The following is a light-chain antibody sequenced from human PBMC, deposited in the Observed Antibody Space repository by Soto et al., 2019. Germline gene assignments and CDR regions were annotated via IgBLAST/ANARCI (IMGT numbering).Light chain of an antibody. V-gene: IGKV3-15*01. CDR3: LQYTDWSQYT. Sequence: EIILTQSPVTLSVSPGERATLSCRASQSLNNDLAWYQHKPGQSPRLLIYAASSRATGFPARFSGSGAGTEVTLTISCLQSEDFAVDVCLQYTDWSQYTFGQGTRLEV. J-gene: IGKJ2*01. CDR1: QSLNND. CDR2: AAS.